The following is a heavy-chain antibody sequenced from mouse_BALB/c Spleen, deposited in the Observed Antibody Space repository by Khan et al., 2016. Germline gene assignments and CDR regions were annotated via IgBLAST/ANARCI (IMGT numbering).Heavy chain of an antibody. CDR2: IDPANGNT. CDR1: GFNIKDTY. D-gene: IGHD2-4*01. Sequence: VRLQQSGAELVKPGASVKLSCTASGFNIKDTYMHWVKQRPEQGLEWIGMIDPANGNTKYDPKFQGKATITADTSSNPAYLPLSRLPSSATSLFYCARSPYDYDGGFAYWGQGTLVTVSA. CDR3: ARSPYDYDGGFAY. V-gene: IGHV14-3*02. J-gene: IGHJ3*01.